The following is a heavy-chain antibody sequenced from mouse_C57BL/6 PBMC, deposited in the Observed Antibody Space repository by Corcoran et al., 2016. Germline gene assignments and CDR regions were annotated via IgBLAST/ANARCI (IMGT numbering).Heavy chain of an antibody. Sequence: QIQLVQSGPELKKPGETVKISCKASGYTFTTYGMSWVKQAPGKGLKWMGWINTYSGVPTYADDFKGRFAFSLETSASTAYLQINNLKNEDTATYFCARNLYGSSFAWFAYWAKGLWSLSLQ. CDR3: ARNLYGSSFAWFAY. CDR2: INTYSGVP. V-gene: IGHV9-3*01. D-gene: IGHD1-1*01. J-gene: IGHJ3*01. CDR1: GYTFTTYG.